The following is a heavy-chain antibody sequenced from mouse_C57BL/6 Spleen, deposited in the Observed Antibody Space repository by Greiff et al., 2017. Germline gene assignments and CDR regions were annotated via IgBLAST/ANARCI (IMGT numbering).Heavy chain of an antibody. D-gene: IGHD2-1*01. Sequence: EVKLVESGGGLVKPGGSLKLSCAASGFTFSDYGMHWVRQAPETGLEWVAYISSGSSTIYYADTVKGRFTISRDNAKNTLFLQMTSLRSEDTAMYYCARRIYYGSGAYAMDYWGQGTSVTVSS. CDR1: GFTFSDYG. J-gene: IGHJ4*01. CDR3: ARRIYYGSGAYAMDY. V-gene: IGHV5-17*01. CDR2: ISSGSSTI.